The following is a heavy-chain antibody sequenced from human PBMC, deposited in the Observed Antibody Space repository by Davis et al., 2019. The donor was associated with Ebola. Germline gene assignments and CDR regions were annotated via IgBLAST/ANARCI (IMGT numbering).Heavy chain of an antibody. D-gene: IGHD3-22*01. V-gene: IGHV4-59*01. CDR2: IYYSGST. CDR3: ASADYDSSGYYYAHFDY. Sequence: PSETLSLTCTVSGGSISSYYWSWIRQPPGKGLEWIGYIYYSGSTNYNPSLKSRVTISVDTSKNQFSLKLSSVTAADTAVYYCASADYDSSGYYYAHFDYWGQGTLVTVSS. J-gene: IGHJ4*02. CDR1: GGSISSYY.